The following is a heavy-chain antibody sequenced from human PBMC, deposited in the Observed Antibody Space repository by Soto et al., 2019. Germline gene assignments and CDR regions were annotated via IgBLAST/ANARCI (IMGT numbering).Heavy chain of an antibody. CDR3: AKFYYSSSSGIDY. Sequence: GGSLRLPCAASGFTFSSYAMSWVRQAPGKGLEWVSAISGSGGSTYYADSVKGRFTISRDNSKNTLYLQMNSLRAEDTAVYYCAKFYYSSSSGIDYWGQGTLVTVSS. J-gene: IGHJ4*02. CDR1: GFTFSSYA. V-gene: IGHV3-23*01. CDR2: ISGSGGST. D-gene: IGHD6-6*01.